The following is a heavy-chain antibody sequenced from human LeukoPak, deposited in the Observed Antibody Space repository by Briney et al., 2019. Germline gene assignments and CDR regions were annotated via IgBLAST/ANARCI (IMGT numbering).Heavy chain of an antibody. CDR2: IWYDGSNK. V-gene: IGHV3-33*01. CDR1: GFTFSSYG. Sequence: QVQLVESGGGVVQPGRSLRLSCAASGFTFSSYGMHWVREAPGKGLEWVAVIWYDGSNKYYADSVKGRFTISRDNSKNTLYLQMNSLKTEDTAVYYCTTDSQWPLYYCYGMDVWGQGTTVTVSS. D-gene: IGHD6-19*01. J-gene: IGHJ6*02. CDR3: TTDSQWPLYYCYGMDV.